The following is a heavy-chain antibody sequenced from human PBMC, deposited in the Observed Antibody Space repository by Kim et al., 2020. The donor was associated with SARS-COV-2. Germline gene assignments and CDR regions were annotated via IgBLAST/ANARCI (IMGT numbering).Heavy chain of an antibody. CDR1: GGSFSAYH. V-gene: IGHV4-34*01. Sequence: SETLSLTCGVYGGSFSAYHWSWIRQVPGKGLEWVGDIDQSGSSNYNPSLKSRVTISPGTSKNHFSLNVSDVTAADTAVYFCMGADTIYGPANGMDVWGQGTAVTVSS. D-gene: IGHD3-3*01. J-gene: IGHJ6*02. CDR2: IDQSGSS. CDR3: MGADTIYGPANGMDV.